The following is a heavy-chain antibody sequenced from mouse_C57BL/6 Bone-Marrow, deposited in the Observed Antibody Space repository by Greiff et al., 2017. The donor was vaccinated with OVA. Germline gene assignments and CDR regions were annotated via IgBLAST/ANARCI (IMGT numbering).Heavy chain of an antibody. V-gene: IGHV3-6*01. D-gene: IGHD1-1*01. Sequence: EVQLQESGPGLVKPSQSLSLTCSVTGYSITSGYYWNWIRQFPGNKLEWMGYISYDGSNNYNPSLKNRISITRDTSKNQFFLKLNSVTTEDTATYYCARGPIYYYGSSYDYFDYWGQGTTLTVSS. CDR2: ISYDGSN. CDR1: GYSITSGYY. CDR3: ARGPIYYYGSSYDYFDY. J-gene: IGHJ2*01.